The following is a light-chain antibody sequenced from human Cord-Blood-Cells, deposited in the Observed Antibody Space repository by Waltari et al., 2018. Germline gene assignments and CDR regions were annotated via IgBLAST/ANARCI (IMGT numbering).Light chain of an antibody. CDR1: QSISSY. J-gene: IGKJ5*01. V-gene: IGKV1-39*01. CDR2: AAS. CDR3: QQSYSTPPIT. Sequence: DIQMTQSPSSLSASVGDRVTITCRASQSISSYLNWYQQKPGKATKLPIYAASSLQSGVPSRFSGSGSGTDFTLTISSLQPEDFATYYCQQSYSTPPITVGQGTRLEIK.